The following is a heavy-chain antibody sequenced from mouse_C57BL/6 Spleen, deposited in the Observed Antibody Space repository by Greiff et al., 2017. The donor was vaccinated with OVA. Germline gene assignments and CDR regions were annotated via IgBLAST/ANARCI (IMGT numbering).Heavy chain of an antibody. Sequence: QVQLQQPGAELVKPGASVKLSCKASGYTFTSYWMHWVKQRPGQGLEWIGMIHPNSGSTNYNEKFKSKATLTVDKSSSTAYMQLSSLTAEDSAVYYCAIEIYDGYPYFDYWGQGTTLTVSS. CDR3: AIEIYDGYPYFDY. V-gene: IGHV1-64*01. CDR2: IHPNSGST. D-gene: IGHD2-3*01. CDR1: GYTFTSYW. J-gene: IGHJ2*01.